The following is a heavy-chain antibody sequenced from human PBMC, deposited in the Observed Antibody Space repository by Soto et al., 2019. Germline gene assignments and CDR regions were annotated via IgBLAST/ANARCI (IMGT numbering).Heavy chain of an antibody. D-gene: IGHD3-10*01. CDR1: GYTFTTYP. V-gene: IGHV1-3*01. J-gene: IGHJ6*02. CDR2: IDAGNGYT. Sequence: QVQLVQSGAEVKKPGASVRVSCKASGYTFTTYPIHWVRQAPGQGLEWMGWIDAGNGYTKSSQRFQGRLTITRDTSATTAYMELSSLRSEYTAVYYCTAWFGEFFYTMDVWGQGTTVTVSS. CDR3: TAWFGEFFYTMDV.